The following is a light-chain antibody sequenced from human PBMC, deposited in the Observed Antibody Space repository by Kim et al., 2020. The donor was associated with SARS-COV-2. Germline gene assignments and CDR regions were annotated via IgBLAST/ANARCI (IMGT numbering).Light chain of an antibody. CDR1: QSVRSS. J-gene: IGKJ2*01. V-gene: IGKV1-5*01. CDR3: QQYDNYPVT. CDR2: AAS. Sequence: DIQMTQSASTVSASVGDRVTITCRASQSVRSSLAWHQQKPGKAPNLVMYAASSLESGVPSRFSGSGSGTEFTLTINSLQPDDFATYFCQQYDNYPVTFGHVTKLEIK.